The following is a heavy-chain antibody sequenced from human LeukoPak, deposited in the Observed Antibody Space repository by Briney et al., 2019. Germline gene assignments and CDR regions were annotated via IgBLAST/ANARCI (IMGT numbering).Heavy chain of an antibody. CDR2: IWYDGSNK. J-gene: IGHJ4*02. Sequence: GGSLRLSCAASGFTFSSYGMHWVRQAPGKGLEWVAVIWYDGSNKYYADSVKGRFTISRDSSKNTLYLQMNSLRAEDTAVYYCARDWDGTRFDYWGQGTLVTVSS. CDR1: GFTFSSYG. V-gene: IGHV3-33*01. CDR3: ARDWDGTRFDY. D-gene: IGHD2-8*01.